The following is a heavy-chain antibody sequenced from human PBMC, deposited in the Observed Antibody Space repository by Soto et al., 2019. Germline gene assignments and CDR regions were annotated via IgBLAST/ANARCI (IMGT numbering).Heavy chain of an antibody. CDR1: GGPFSGYY. V-gene: IGHV4-34*01. Sequence: QVQLHQWGAGLLKPSETLSLTCVVYGGPFSGYYWSWIRQSPGKGLEWIGEIHQSGSTRYNPSLQSRVIISIDMSKNQFSLNLNSVTAADTAVYYCARGAGPGSRQLAIDYWGQGTLVTVSS. CDR2: IHQSGST. CDR3: ARGAGPGSRQLAIDY. J-gene: IGHJ4*02. D-gene: IGHD3-10*01.